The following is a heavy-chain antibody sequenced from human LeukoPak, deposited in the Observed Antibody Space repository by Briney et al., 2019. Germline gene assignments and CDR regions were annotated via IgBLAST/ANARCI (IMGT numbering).Heavy chain of an antibody. Sequence: GESLKISCKGSGYSFTNYWIGWVRQMPGKGLECMGIIYPGDSATRCSPSFQGQVTISADKSISTAYLQWRSLKASDTATYYCSRLGRYDNSGYYYAYWGQGIQVTVSS. CDR2: IYPGDSAT. CDR3: SRLGRYDNSGYYYAY. V-gene: IGHV5-51*01. CDR1: GYSFTNYW. D-gene: IGHD3-22*01. J-gene: IGHJ4*02.